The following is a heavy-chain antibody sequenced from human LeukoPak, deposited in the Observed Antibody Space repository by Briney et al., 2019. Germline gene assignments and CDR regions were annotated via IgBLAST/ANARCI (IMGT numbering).Heavy chain of an antibody. V-gene: IGHV1-69*13. J-gene: IGHJ6*02. Sequence: SVKVSCKASGGTFSSHAFSWVRQAPGQGLEWMGGIIPIFGTANYAQKFQGRVTITADESTSTAYMELSSLRSEDTAVYYCARVGLRFLEGGYYGMDVWGQGTTVTVSS. CDR3: ARVGLRFLEGGYYGMDV. CDR1: GGTFSSHA. CDR2: IIPIFGTA. D-gene: IGHD3-3*01.